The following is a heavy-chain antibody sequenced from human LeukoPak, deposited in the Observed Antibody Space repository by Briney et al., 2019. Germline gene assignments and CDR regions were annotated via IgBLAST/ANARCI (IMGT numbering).Heavy chain of an antibody. CDR2: INTDGTII. Sequence: GGSLRLSCAASGFTFSSYWMHWVRQTPGRGLVWVARINTDGTIIDYADSVQCRFTISRDNAKNTLYLQMNSLRAEDTALYYCVKDLDCRSDCWGQGTLVTVSS. V-gene: IGHV3-74*01. D-gene: IGHD3/OR15-3a*01. J-gene: IGHJ4*02. CDR3: VKDLDCRSDC. CDR1: GFTFSSYW.